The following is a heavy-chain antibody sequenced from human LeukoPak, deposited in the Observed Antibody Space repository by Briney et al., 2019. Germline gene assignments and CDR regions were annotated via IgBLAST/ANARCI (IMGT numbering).Heavy chain of an antibody. CDR1: GFTFSSYG. CDR2: ISYDGSNK. V-gene: IGHV3-30*18. D-gene: IGHD5-24*01. CDR3: AKDSIRGGGYNYAFDY. J-gene: IGHJ4*02. Sequence: GGSLRLSCAASGFTFSSYGMHWVRQAPGKGLEWVAVISYDGSNKCYADSVKGRFTISRDNSKNTLYLQMNSLRAEDTAVYYCAKDSIRGGGYNYAFDYWGQGTLVTVSS.